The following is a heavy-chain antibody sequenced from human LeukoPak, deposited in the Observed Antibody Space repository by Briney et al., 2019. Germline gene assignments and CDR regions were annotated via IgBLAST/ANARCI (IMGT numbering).Heavy chain of an antibody. CDR3: ARLVYCSGGTCYWIFDY. V-gene: IGHV4-61*01. J-gene: IGHJ4*02. D-gene: IGHD2-15*01. Sequence: SETLSLTCTVSGGSVSSGNNYWSWIRQPPGKGLEWIGYIYYSGSTNYNPSLKSRVTISVDTSKNQFSLKVSSVTAADTAMYYCARLVYCSGGTCYWIFDYWGQGTLVTVSS. CDR2: IYYSGST. CDR1: GGSVSSGNNY.